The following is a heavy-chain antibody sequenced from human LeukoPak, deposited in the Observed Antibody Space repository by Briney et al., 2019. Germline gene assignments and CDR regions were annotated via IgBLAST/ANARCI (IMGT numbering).Heavy chain of an antibody. CDR3: ARHGSVRSPLGP. CDR1: GVYFSSGGCY. Sequence: SETLSLTCSVSGVYFSSGGCYRGWIRQPPGKGLEWIGSIFYTGNTDYNPSLKSRITISADTSKNQFSLNLRSVTAADTAVYYCARHGSVRSPLGPWGQGTLVTVSS. D-gene: IGHD3-10*01. V-gene: IGHV4-39*01. J-gene: IGHJ5*02. CDR2: IFYTGNT.